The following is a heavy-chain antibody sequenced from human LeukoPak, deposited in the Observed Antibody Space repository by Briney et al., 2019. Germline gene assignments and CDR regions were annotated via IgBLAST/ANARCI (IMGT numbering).Heavy chain of an antibody. CDR1: GFTLIDY. CDR2: IKANSGDT. Sequence: ASVKVSFKASGFTLIDYIHWVRRDPRQGLQWMGWIKANSGDTEYAKKFQGRVTTTRDTSISTVYMELSSLRSDDTAVYYCARADSVPAGDYHYWYMDVWGKGTTVTVSS. CDR3: ARADSVPAGDYHYWYMDV. D-gene: IGHD6-13*01. V-gene: IGHV1-2*02. J-gene: IGHJ6*03.